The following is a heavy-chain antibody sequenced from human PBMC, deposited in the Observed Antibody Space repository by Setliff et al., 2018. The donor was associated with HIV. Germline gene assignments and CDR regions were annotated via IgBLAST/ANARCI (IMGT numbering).Heavy chain of an antibody. CDR1: VDSIRSYY. D-gene: IGHD3-10*01. CDR3: ARGRRWLEEYYFYMDV. CDR2: ININGKT. V-gene: IGHV4-4*07. Sequence: ASETLSLTCNVSVDSIRSYYWSWIRQSAGQGPDWIGHININGKTSFNPSLKSRVTMSIDKSKSRFSLQVKSMTAADSAVYYCARGRRWLEEYYFYMDVWGNGTTVTVSS. J-gene: IGHJ6*03.